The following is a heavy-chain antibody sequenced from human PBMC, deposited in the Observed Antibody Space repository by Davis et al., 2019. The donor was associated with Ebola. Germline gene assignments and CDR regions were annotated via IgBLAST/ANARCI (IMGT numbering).Heavy chain of an antibody. CDR3: AGNSGVYYYGMDV. D-gene: IGHD5-12*01. CDR2: IYSGGST. V-gene: IGHV3-53*04. CDR1: GGSISSYY. Sequence: PSETLSLTCTVSGGSISSYYMSWVRQAPGKGLEWVSVIYSGGSTYYADSVKGRFTISRHNSKNTLYLQMNSLRAEDTAVYYCAGNSGVYYYGMDVWGQGTTVTVSS. J-gene: IGHJ6*02.